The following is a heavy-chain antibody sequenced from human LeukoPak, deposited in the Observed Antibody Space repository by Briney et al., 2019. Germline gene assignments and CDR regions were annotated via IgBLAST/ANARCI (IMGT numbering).Heavy chain of an antibody. V-gene: IGHV3-33*08. Sequence: GGSLRLSCAASGFTFSSYWMSWVRQAPGKGLEWVAVIWYDGSNKYYADSVKGRFTISRDNSKNTLYLQMNSLRAEDTAVYYCARVGRFCSSTSCQDHGMDVWGKGTTVTVSS. J-gene: IGHJ6*04. CDR1: GFTFSSYW. CDR2: IWYDGSNK. D-gene: IGHD2-2*01. CDR3: ARVGRFCSSTSCQDHGMDV.